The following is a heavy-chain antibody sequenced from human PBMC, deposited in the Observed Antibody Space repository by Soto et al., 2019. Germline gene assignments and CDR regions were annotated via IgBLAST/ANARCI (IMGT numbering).Heavy chain of an antibody. J-gene: IGHJ4*02. V-gene: IGHV3-30*02. Sequence: GGSLRLSCVGSGFIFSNNGMHWVRQTPGKGLEWVAFMSYDGSDTFYADSVKGRFTIFRDNSKNTLFLHMSNLRGDDTAMYYCTIVRVADSALDHWGQGILVTVSS. CDR2: MSYDGSDT. D-gene: IGHD3-10*02. CDR3: TIVRVADSALDH. CDR1: GFIFSNNG.